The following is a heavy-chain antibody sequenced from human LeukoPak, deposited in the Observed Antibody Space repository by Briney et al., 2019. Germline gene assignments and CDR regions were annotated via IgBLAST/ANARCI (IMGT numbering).Heavy chain of an antibody. J-gene: IGHJ4*02. D-gene: IGHD3-10*01. CDR3: AKLFYSSGMYHFDH. V-gene: IGHV3-23*01. Sequence: SGGSLRLSCATSGFTFSSSAMSWVRQAPGKGLAWVSTISGSGGGTYYADSVKGRFTISRDNSNNTLYLQMNSLRAEDTAVFYCAKLFYSSGMYHFDHWGQGTLVTVSS. CDR2: ISGSGGGT. CDR1: GFTFSSSA.